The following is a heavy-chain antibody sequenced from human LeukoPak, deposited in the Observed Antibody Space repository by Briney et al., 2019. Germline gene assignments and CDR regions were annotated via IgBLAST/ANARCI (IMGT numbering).Heavy chain of an antibody. CDR3: ARSITSSWYGDFQH. D-gene: IGHD6-13*01. J-gene: IGHJ1*01. Sequence: KPSETLSLTCTVSGGSMSGYVWSWIRQPPGKGLEWIGYIYYSGSSNYNPSLKRRVTISVDTSKDQFSLKLSSVTAAATAVYYCARSITSSWYGDFQHWGQGTLVTVSS. CDR2: IYYSGSS. CDR1: GGSMSGYV. V-gene: IGHV4-59*01.